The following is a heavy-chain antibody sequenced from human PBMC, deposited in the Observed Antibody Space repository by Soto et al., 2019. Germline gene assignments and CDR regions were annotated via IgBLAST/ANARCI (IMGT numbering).Heavy chain of an antibody. CDR3: AAGPRGLTGLRAVITAPGSFDP. V-gene: IGHV3-30*03. CDR1: GFTFGVYN. Sequence: QVRLEESGGGVVQPGRSLRLSCASSGFTFGVYNMQWVRQAPGKGLECVSVISYEGGNEYYADSVKGRFTISRDNSENKVDLQMNRLRPDDSGIYYCAAGPRGLTGLRAVITAPGSFDPWGQVAQVSVSS. CDR2: ISYEGGNE. J-gene: IGHJ5*01. D-gene: IGHD3-22*01.